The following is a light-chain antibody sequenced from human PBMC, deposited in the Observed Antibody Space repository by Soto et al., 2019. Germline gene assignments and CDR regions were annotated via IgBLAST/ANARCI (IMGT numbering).Light chain of an antibody. J-gene: IGKJ5*01. CDR1: QSVSSN. CDR2: GAS. Sequence: EIFFTQSPTTLSLSPMERATLSFRASQSVSSNLAWYQQKPGQAPRLLIYGASSRATGIPVRFSGSGSGTEFTLTISSLQSEDFAVYYCQQYNNWPLTFGQGTRLEIK. V-gene: IGKV3-15*01. CDR3: QQYNNWPLT.